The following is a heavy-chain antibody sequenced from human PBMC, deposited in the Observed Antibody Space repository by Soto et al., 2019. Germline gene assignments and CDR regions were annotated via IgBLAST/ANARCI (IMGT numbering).Heavy chain of an antibody. Sequence: PGGSLRLSCAASGFTFSSYGMHWVRQAPGKGLEWVAVISYDGSNKYYADSVKGRFTISRDNSKNTLYLQMNSLRAEDTAVYYCAKDRIAAAGISTGYGMDVWGQGTTVTVSS. D-gene: IGHD6-13*01. CDR2: ISYDGSNK. CDR3: AKDRIAAAGISTGYGMDV. V-gene: IGHV3-30*18. CDR1: GFTFSSYG. J-gene: IGHJ6*02.